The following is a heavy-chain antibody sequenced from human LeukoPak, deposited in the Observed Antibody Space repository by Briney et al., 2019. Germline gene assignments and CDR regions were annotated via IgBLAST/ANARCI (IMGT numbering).Heavy chain of an antibody. D-gene: IGHD4/OR15-4a*01. CDR3: ARQVRAHGFFDY. CDR2: IYYSGST. CDR1: GGSISSSSYY. Sequence: SETLSLTCTVSGGSISSSSYYWGWIRQPPGKGLEWIGSIYYSGSTYYNPSLKSRVTISVDTSKNQFSLKLSSVTAADTAVYYCARQVRAHGFFDYWGQGTLVTVSS. V-gene: IGHV4-39*01. J-gene: IGHJ4*02.